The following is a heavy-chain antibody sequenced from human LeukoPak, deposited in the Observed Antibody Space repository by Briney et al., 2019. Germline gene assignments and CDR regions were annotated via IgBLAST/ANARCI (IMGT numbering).Heavy chain of an antibody. Sequence: ASVKVSCKASAYTFNSYDINWVRQATGQGLEWMGWMNPNSGNTGYAQKFQGRVTMTRNTSISTAYMELSSLRSEDTAVYYCARVARYDSSGYYYLDAFDIWGQGTMVTVSS. CDR1: AYTFNSYD. V-gene: IGHV1-8*01. D-gene: IGHD3-22*01. J-gene: IGHJ3*02. CDR2: MNPNSGNT. CDR3: ARVARYDSSGYYYLDAFDI.